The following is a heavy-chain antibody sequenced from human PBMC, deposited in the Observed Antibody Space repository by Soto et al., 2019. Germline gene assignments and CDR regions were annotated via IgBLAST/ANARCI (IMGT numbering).Heavy chain of an antibody. Sequence: EVQLVESGGGLVKPGGSLRLSCAASGFTFSNAWMSWVRQAPGKGLEWVGGIKSKTDGGTTDYAAPVKGRFTISRDDSNNTLYLQMNSLKTEDTAVYYCTTTSFPMITFGGVIVHHDAFDIWGQGTMVTVSS. CDR3: TTTSFPMITFGGVIVHHDAFDI. J-gene: IGHJ3*02. CDR2: IKSKTDGGTT. V-gene: IGHV3-15*01. D-gene: IGHD3-16*02. CDR1: GFTFSNAW.